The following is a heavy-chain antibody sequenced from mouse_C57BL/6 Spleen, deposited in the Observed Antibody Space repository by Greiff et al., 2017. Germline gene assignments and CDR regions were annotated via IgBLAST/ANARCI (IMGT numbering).Heavy chain of an antibody. V-gene: IGHV5-6*01. D-gene: IGHD2-1*01. J-gene: IGHJ3*01. CDR1: GFTFSSYG. Sequence: EVNVVESGGDLVKPGGSLKLSCAASGFTFSSYGMSWVRQTPDKRLEWVATISSGGSYTYYPDSVKGRFTISRDNAKNSLYLKMSSLKSEDTAMYYCDGIAYWGQGTLVTVSA. CDR3: DGIAY. CDR2: ISSGGSYT.